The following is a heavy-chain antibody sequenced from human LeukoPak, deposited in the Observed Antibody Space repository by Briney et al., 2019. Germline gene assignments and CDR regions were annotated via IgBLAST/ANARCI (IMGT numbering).Heavy chain of an antibody. CDR1: GYSISSGYY. CDR3: ARDGKWDSSGYFMEYFDY. CDR2: IYHSGST. J-gene: IGHJ4*02. Sequence: PSETLSLTCTVSGYSISSGYYWGWIRQPPGKGLEWIGSIYHSGSTYYKPSLKSRVTISVDTSKNQFSLKLSSVTAADTAVYYCARDGKWDSSGYFMEYFDYWGQGTLVTVSS. V-gene: IGHV4-38-2*02. D-gene: IGHD3-22*01.